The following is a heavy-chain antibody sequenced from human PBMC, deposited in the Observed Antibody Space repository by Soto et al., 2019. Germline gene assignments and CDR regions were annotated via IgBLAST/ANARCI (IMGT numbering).Heavy chain of an antibody. CDR2: ISAYNGNT. CDR3: ARGTGYDILTGYHVGCFDP. V-gene: IGHV1-18*01. CDR1: GYTFTSYG. D-gene: IGHD3-9*01. J-gene: IGHJ5*02. Sequence: QVQLVQSGAEVKKPGASVKVSCKASGYTFTSYGISWVRQAPGQGLEWMGWISAYNGNTNYAQKLQGRVTMTTDTATSTAYTELRSLSSDDTAVYYCARGTGYDILTGYHVGCFDPWGQGTLVTVSS.